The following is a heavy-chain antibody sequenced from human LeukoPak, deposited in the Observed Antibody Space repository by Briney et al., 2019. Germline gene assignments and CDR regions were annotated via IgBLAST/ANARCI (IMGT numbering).Heavy chain of an antibody. CDR3: ARDLGKWELLRVCDY. D-gene: IGHD1-26*01. CDR2: INPNSGGT. J-gene: IGHJ4*02. V-gene: IGHV1-2*02. CDR1: GYTFTGYY. Sequence: ASVKVSCKASGYTFTGYYMHWVRQAPGQGLEWMGWINPNSGGTNYAQKFQGRVTMTRDTSISTAYMEPSRLRSDDTAVYYCARDLGKWELLRVCDYWGQGTLVTVSS.